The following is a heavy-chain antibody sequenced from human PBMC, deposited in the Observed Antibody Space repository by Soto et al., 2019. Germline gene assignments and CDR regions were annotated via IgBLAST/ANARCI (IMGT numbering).Heavy chain of an antibody. Sequence: GGSLRLSCAASGFAFSTYGMHWVRQAPDKGLEWVALISYDGGDFYYAASVKGRFTISRDNSKHTLSLQMDSLRVEDTAVYYCAKDFGAWSDSWGQGTLVTVSS. CDR3: AKDFGAWSDS. J-gene: IGHJ5*01. V-gene: IGHV3-30*18. CDR1: GFAFSTYG. D-gene: IGHD3-10*01. CDR2: ISYDGGDF.